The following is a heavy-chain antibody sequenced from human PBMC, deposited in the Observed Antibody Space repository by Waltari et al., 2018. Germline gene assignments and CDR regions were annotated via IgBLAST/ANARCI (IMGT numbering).Heavy chain of an antibody. J-gene: IGHJ4*02. CDR3: AGGPTGDFDY. CDR1: GFTFRSFW. D-gene: IGHD4-17*01. Sequence: EVQLVESGGGLVQPGGSLRLSCAASGFTFRSFWISWVRQAPGKGLEWVANIKQDGSEKYYVDSVKGRFTISRDNAKNSLYLQMNSLRAEDTAVYYCAGGPTGDFDYWGQGTLVTVSS. V-gene: IGHV3-7*04. CDR2: IKQDGSEK.